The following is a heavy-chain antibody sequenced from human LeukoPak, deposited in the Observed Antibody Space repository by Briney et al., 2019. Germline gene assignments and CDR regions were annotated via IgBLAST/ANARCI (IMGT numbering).Heavy chain of an antibody. CDR1: GFTFNTYE. CDR2: ISSSGSTI. J-gene: IGHJ6*04. D-gene: IGHD2-2*01. Sequence: GGSLRLSCAASGFTFNTYEMNWVRLAPGRGLEWVSYISSSGSTIYYADSVKGRFTVSRDNPKNSVYLHMNSLRAEDTAVYYCAGDARYCSGTACYVGSYYYYGMDVWGKGTTVTVSS. V-gene: IGHV3-48*03. CDR3: AGDARYCSGTACYVGSYYYYGMDV.